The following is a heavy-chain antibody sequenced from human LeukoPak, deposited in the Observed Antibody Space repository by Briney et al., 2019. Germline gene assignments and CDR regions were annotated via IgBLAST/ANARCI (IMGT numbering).Heavy chain of an antibody. J-gene: IGHJ4*02. D-gene: IGHD1-14*01. V-gene: IGHV4-59*01. CDR2: IYYSGST. CDR3: ARDRNTLYY. CDR1: GGSISSYY. Sequence: SETLSLTCTVSGGSISSYYWSWIRQPPGKGLEWIGYIYYSGSTNYNPSLKSRVTISVDTSKNQFSLKLSSVTAADTAVYYCARDRNTLYYWGQGTLVTVSS.